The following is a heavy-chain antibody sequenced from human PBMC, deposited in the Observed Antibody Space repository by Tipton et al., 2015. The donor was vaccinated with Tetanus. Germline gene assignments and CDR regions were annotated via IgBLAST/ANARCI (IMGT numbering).Heavy chain of an antibody. Sequence: SLRLSCAASGFTFSGYAMAWVRQAPGKGLECVSSISGRGGTTSYADFVKGRFTISRDNAKNSLYLQMTSLRDEDTAVYYCARGSGAMDSWGQGTLVTVSS. J-gene: IGHJ4*02. V-gene: IGHV3-23*01. CDR1: GFTFSGYA. D-gene: IGHD3-16*01. CDR2: ISGRGGTT. CDR3: ARGSGAMDS.